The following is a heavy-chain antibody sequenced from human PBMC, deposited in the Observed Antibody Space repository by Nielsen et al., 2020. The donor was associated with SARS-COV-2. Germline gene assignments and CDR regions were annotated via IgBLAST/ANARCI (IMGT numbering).Heavy chain of an antibody. CDR2: IIPILGIA. CDR3: AREGCSGGSCPMDV. V-gene: IGHV1-69*10. J-gene: IGHJ6*02. D-gene: IGHD2-15*01. CDR1: GGTFSSYA. Sequence: SVKVSCKASGGTFSSYAISWVRQAPGQGLEWMGGIIPILGIANYAQKFQGRVTITADNSTSTAYMELSSLRSEDTAVYYCAREGCSGGSCPMDVWGQGTTVTVSS.